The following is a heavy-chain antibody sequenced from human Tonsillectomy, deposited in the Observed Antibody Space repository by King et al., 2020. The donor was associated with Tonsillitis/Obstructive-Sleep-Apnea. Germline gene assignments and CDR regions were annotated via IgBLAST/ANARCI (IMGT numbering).Heavy chain of an antibody. CDR3: ARGVHDRSGYYVPVEY. D-gene: IGHD3-22*01. CDR1: GGSISSGGYY. J-gene: IGHJ4*02. V-gene: IGHV4-31*03. Sequence: QLPESGPGLVKPSQTLSLPCTVSGGSISSGGYYWRWIRQHPGKGLEWIGYIYNSGSTYYNPSLKSRVTISVDTSKNQFSLKLSSVTAADTAVYYCARGVHDRSGYYVPVEYWGQGTLVTVSS. CDR2: IYNSGST.